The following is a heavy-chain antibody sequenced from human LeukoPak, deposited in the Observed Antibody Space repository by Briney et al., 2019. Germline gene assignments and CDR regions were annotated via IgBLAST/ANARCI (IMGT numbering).Heavy chain of an antibody. Sequence: GVSLRLSCVASGFTFSSYWMHWVRQDPVRGLVWVSRINSDGTSTTYADSVKGRFTISRDNAGKTVYLQMDSLTADDSAVYYCARDVDFDYWGQGTLVTVST. CDR2: INSDGTST. J-gene: IGHJ4*02. CDR1: GFTFSSYW. CDR3: ARDVDFDY. V-gene: IGHV3-74*01.